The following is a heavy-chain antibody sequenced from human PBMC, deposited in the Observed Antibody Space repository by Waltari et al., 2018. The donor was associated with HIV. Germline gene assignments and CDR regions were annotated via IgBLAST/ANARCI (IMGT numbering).Heavy chain of an antibody. Sequence: QVQLQESGPGLVKPSETLSLTCTVSGGSISSYYWSWIRQPPGKGLEWIGYIYYSGSTNYNPPLKSRVTISVDTSKNQFSLKLSSVTAADTAVYYCARESAAQEGDCSSTSCYTGHYYGMDVWGQGTTVTVSS. J-gene: IGHJ6*02. CDR3: ARESAAQEGDCSSTSCYTGHYYGMDV. V-gene: IGHV4-59*01. CDR1: GGSISSYY. CDR2: IYYSGST. D-gene: IGHD2-2*02.